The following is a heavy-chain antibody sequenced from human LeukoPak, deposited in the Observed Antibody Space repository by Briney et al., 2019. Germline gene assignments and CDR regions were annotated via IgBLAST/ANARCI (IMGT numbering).Heavy chain of an antibody. CDR2: IYYSGST. D-gene: IGHD6-19*01. CDR3: ARAKGSGWYPRGAFDI. Sequence: SETLSLTSAVSGGSINYYYWSWIRQPPGRGLEWIGYIYYSGSTNYNPSLKSRVTISVDTSKNQFSLKLSSVTAADTAVYYCARAKGSGWYPRGAFDIWGQGTMVTVSS. CDR1: GGSINYYY. J-gene: IGHJ3*02. V-gene: IGHV4-59*01.